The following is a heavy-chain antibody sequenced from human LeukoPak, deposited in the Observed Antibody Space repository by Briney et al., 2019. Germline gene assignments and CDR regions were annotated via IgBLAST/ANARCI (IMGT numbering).Heavy chain of an antibody. D-gene: IGHD3-9*01. CDR3: ARHGERYYDILTGSYYYYYYMDV. V-gene: IGHV4-39*01. CDR1: GGSISTSSYY. J-gene: IGHJ6*03. Sequence: PSETLSLTCTVSGGSISTSSYYWGWVRQPPGTGLEWIGNIFYSGSTYYSPSLKSRVTISVDTSKNQFSLKLSSVTAADTAVYYCARHGERYYDILTGSYYYYYYMDVWGKGTTVTISS. CDR2: IFYSGST.